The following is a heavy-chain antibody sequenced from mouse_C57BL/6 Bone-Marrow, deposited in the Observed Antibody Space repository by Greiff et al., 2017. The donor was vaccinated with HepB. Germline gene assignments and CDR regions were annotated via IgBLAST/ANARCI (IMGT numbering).Heavy chain of an antibody. V-gene: IGHV1-78*01. CDR3: AKDSSGYPCYFDY. J-gene: IGHJ2*01. CDR2: IYPRDGST. CDR1: GYTFTDHT. Sequence: VQLQQSDAELVKPGASVKISCKVSGYTFTDHTIHWMKQRPEQGLEWIGYIYPRDGSTKYNEKFKGKATLTADKSSSTAYMQLNSLTSEASAVYFCAKDSSGYPCYFDYWGQGTTLTVSS. D-gene: IGHD3-2*02.